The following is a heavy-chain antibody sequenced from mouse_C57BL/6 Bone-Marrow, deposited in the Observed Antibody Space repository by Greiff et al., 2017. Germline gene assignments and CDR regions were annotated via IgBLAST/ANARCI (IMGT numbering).Heavy chain of an antibody. D-gene: IGHD1-1*01. Sequence: VHVKQSGAELVKPGASVKLSCTASGFNIKDYYIHWVKQRTEQGLAWIGRIDPEDGETKYAPKFQDKATITANTPSNTAYLLLSTLTSEDTAVYYCTRSLIYYGTNYWGQGTTLTVSS. CDR1: GFNIKDYY. CDR3: TRSLIYYGTNY. CDR2: IDPEDGET. V-gene: IGHV14-2*01. J-gene: IGHJ2*01.